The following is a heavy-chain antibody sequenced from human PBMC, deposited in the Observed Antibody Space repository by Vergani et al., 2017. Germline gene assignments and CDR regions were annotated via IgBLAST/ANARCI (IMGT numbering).Heavy chain of an antibody. V-gene: IGHV4-59*01. Sequence: QVQLPESGPGLVKPSETLSLTCTVSGGSISSYYWSWIRQPPGKGLEWIGYIYYSGSTNYNPSLKSRVTISVDTSKNQFSLKLSSVTAADTAVYYCARVRNGGYYYYXMDVWGKGTTVTVSS. CDR2: IYYSGST. D-gene: IGHD1-14*01. CDR1: GGSISSYY. J-gene: IGHJ6*03. CDR3: ARVRNGGYYYYXMDV.